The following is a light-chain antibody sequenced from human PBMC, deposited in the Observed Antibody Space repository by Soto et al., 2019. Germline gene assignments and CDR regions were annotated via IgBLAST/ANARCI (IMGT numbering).Light chain of an antibody. CDR1: QSISRW. V-gene: IGKV1-5*01. J-gene: IGKJ1*01. CDR3: QQYNSYNPRT. CDR2: DAS. Sequence: DIPMTQSPSTLSASVGDRVTITCRASQSISRWLAWFQQKPGKAPKLLIYDASTLHSGVPSRFSGSGSGTEFTLTIGSLQPDDFATYYCQQYNSYNPRTFGQGTRVEMK.